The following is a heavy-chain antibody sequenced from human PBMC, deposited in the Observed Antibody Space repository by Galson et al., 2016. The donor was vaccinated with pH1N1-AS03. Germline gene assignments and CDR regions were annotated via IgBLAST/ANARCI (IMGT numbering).Heavy chain of an antibody. CDR2: MKQDGSEK. J-gene: IGHJ4*02. V-gene: IGHV3-7*01. CDR3: AREGIGGFDY. D-gene: IGHD3-16*01. Sequence: SLRLSCAASGFTFIGYWLSWVRQVPGKGLEWAANMKQDGSEKEYVDSVKGRFTISRDNAKNSVYLQMNSLRAEDTAVYYCAREGIGGFDYWGRGTLVTVSS. CDR1: GFTFIGYW.